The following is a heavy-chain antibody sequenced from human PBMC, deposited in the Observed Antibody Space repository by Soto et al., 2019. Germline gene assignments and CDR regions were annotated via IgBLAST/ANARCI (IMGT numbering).Heavy chain of an antibody. CDR3: AGVPWLGRDY. CDR1: GGSISSYY. V-gene: IGHV4-59*01. D-gene: IGHD3-22*01. J-gene: IGHJ4*02. Sequence: PSETLSLTGTVSGGSISSYYRSWTRQPLGKGLEWIGYIYYSGSTNYNPSLKSRVTISVDTSKNQFSLKLSSVTAADTAVYYCAGVPWLGRDYWRQGTLVTVS. CDR2: IYYSGST.